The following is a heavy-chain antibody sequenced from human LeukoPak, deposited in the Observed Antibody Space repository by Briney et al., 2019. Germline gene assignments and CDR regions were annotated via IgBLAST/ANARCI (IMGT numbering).Heavy chain of an antibody. V-gene: IGHV3-23*01. J-gene: IGHJ4*02. D-gene: IGHD5-12*01. Sequence: GGSLRLSCAASGFAFSNYAMNWVRQAPGKGLEWVSSISGTGASTYYADSVKGRFTISRDNSKNTLYLQMNSLRAEDTAVYYCAKGSDIVATIITFDYWGQGTLVTVSS. CDR2: ISGTGAST. CDR3: AKGSDIVATIITFDY. CDR1: GFAFSNYA.